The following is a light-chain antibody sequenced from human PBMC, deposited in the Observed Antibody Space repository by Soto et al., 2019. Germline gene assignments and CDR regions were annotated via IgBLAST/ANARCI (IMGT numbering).Light chain of an antibody. J-gene: IGKJ4*01. CDR2: DAS. CDR3: QQFSSYPLT. V-gene: IGKV3-20*01. Sequence: EIVLTECPCTVSLPPWERSTLSFMASQSVSNNYLAWYQQKPGQAPRLLIYDASSRATGIPDRFSGGGSGTDFTLTISRLEPEDFAVYYCQQFSSYPLTFGGGTKVDIK. CDR1: QSVSNNY.